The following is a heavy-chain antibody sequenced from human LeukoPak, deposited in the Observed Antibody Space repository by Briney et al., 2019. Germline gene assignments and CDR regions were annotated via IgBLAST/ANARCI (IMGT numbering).Heavy chain of an antibody. CDR3: ATVVGGVTCDY. J-gene: IGHJ4*02. Sequence: GASVKVSCKASGYSFIGHYMHWVRQAPGLGLEWMGWIKPDSGGTSYAQKFQGRVTMTRDTSISTAYLELSGLRSDDAAVYYCATVVGGVTCDYWGQGTLVTVSS. CDR1: GYSFIGHY. V-gene: IGHV1-2*02. CDR2: IKPDSGGT. D-gene: IGHD2-2*01.